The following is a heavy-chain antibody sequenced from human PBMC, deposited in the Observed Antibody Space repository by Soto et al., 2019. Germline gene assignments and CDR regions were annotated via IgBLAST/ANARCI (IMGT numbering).Heavy chain of an antibody. V-gene: IGHV3-23*01. CDR3: AKGLEGAFDYYYMDV. J-gene: IGHJ6*03. CDR2: ISGSGSST. Sequence: GESLKISCAASGFTFSGYAMTWVRQAPGKGLEWVSTISGSGSSTHYADSVKGRFIISRDNSRNTLYLQMNSLRAEDTAVYHCAKGLEGAFDYYYMDVWGKGTTVTVSS. CDR1: GFTFSGYA. D-gene: IGHD1-1*01.